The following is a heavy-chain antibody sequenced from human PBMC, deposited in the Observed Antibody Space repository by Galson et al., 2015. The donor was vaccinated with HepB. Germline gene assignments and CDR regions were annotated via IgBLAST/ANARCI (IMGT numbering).Heavy chain of an antibody. CDR3: AGVPLTNPYGNLYYYGMDV. J-gene: IGHJ6*02. CDR2: IIPIFGTA. Sequence: SVKVSCKASGGTFSSYAISWVRQAPGQGLEWMGGIIPIFGTANYAQKFQGRVTITADESTSTAYMELSSLRSEDTAVYYCAGVPLTNPYGNLYYYGMDVWGQGTTVTVSS. D-gene: IGHD4-11*01. V-gene: IGHV1-69*13. CDR1: GGTFSSYA.